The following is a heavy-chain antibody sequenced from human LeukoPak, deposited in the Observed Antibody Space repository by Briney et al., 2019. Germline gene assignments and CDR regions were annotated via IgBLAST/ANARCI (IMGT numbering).Heavy chain of an antibody. CDR2: IYFGGSR. CDR3: ALSSGYYYGFNY. Sequence: PSETLSLTCTVSGASIRSGDHYWSWLRQSPGKGLEWIGYIYFGGSRSSNPSLRSRLTISVDTSKNQFSLKLSSVTAADMAVYYCALSSGYYYGFNYWGQGTLVTVSS. J-gene: IGHJ4*02. CDR1: GASIRSGDHY. V-gene: IGHV4-30-4*08. D-gene: IGHD3-22*01.